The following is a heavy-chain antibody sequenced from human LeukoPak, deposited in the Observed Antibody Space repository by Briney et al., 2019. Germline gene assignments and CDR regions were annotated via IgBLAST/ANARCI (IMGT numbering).Heavy chain of an antibody. CDR1: GGSISSSSYY. V-gene: IGHV4-39*01. CDR2: VSYSGRT. D-gene: IGHD6-13*01. CDR3: ASLRYSSSWSLFDY. J-gene: IGHJ4*02. Sequence: SETLSLTCTISGGSISSSSYYWGWIRQPPGKGLEWIGTVSYSGRTYYNPSLKSRGTISVDTSNNQLSLRLSSVSAADTAVYYCASLRYSSSWSLFDYWGQGTLVAVSS.